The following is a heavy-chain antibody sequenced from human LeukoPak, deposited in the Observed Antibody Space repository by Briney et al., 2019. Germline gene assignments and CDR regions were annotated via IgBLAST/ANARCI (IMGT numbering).Heavy chain of an antibody. Sequence: ASVKVSCKASGYTFTNYGITWVRQAPGQGLEWMGWINVNNGDTHYAQNLQDRVTMTRDTSTSTAYMEVRSLTSDDTAVYYCARGPIAAAGDYWGQGTLVTVSS. D-gene: IGHD6-13*01. J-gene: IGHJ4*02. CDR3: ARGPIAAAGDY. CDR2: INVNNGDT. V-gene: IGHV1-18*01. CDR1: GYTFTNYG.